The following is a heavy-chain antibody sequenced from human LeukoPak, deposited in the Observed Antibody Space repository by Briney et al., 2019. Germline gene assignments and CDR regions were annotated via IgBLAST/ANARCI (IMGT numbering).Heavy chain of an antibody. Sequence: QPGGSLRLSCAASGFTFSSYGMHWVRQAPGKGLEWVAVIWYDGSNKYYADSVKGRFTISRDNSKNTLYLQMNSLRAKDTAVYYRAKGIAVAGVLFDYWGQGTLVTVSS. V-gene: IGHV3-33*06. J-gene: IGHJ4*02. CDR2: IWYDGSNK. D-gene: IGHD6-19*01. CDR3: AKGIAVAGVLFDY. CDR1: GFTFSSYG.